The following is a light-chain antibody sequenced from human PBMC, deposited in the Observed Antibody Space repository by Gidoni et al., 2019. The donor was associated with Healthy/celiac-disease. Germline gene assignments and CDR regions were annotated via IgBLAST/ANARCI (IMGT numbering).Light chain of an antibody. Sequence: DIQMTQSPSSLSASVGDRVTITCRASQSISSYLTWYQQKPGKAPKLLIYAASSLQSGVPSRFSGSGSVTDFTLTISSLQPEDFATYYCQQSYSTPPSYTFGQGTKLEIK. CDR2: AAS. J-gene: IGKJ2*01. V-gene: IGKV1-39*01. CDR3: QQSYSTPPSYT. CDR1: QSISSY.